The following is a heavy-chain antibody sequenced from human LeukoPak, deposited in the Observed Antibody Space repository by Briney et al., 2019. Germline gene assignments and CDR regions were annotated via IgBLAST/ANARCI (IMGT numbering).Heavy chain of an antibody. V-gene: IGHV1-46*01. D-gene: IGHD6-19*01. Sequence: ASVKVSCKASGYTFTSYYMHWVRQAPGQGLEWMGIINPSGGSTSYAQKFQGRVTMTRDTSTSTVYMELSSLRSEDTGVYYCARDWGIAVAGTGHIDCWGQGTLVTVSS. CDR2: INPSGGST. J-gene: IGHJ4*02. CDR1: GYTFTSYY. CDR3: ARDWGIAVAGTGHIDC.